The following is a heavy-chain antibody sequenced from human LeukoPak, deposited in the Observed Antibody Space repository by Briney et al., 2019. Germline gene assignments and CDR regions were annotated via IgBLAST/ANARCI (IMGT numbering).Heavy chain of an antibody. CDR1: GYTFTSYY. CDR3: ARARRAQCAFDI. CDR2: INPTGVST. Sequence: VASVKVSCKASGYTFTSYYMHWVRQAPGEGLEWMGIINPTGVSTSYAQKFQGRVTMTRDTSTSTVYMELSSLRSEDTAVYYCARARRAQCAFDIWGQGTMVTVSS. V-gene: IGHV1-46*01. J-gene: IGHJ3*02. D-gene: IGHD6-19*01.